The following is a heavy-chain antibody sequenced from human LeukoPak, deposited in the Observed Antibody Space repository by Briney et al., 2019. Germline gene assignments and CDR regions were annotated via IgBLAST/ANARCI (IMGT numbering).Heavy chain of an antibody. V-gene: IGHV1-18*01. CDR3: ARVNGYSGYVGAFDI. CDR1: GYTFTSYG. D-gene: IGHD5-12*01. Sequence: ASVRVSCKASGYTFTSYGISWVRQAPGQGLEWMGWISAYNGNTNYAQKLQGRVTMTTDTSTSTAYMELRSLRSDDTAVYYCARVNGYSGYVGAFDIWGQGTMVTVSS. J-gene: IGHJ3*02. CDR2: ISAYNGNT.